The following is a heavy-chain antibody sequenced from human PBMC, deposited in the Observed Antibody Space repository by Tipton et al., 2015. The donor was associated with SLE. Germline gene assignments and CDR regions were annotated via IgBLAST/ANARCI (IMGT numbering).Heavy chain of an antibody. Sequence: TLSLTCTVSGGSISSYYWSWIRQPAGKGLEWIGYIYYSGSTYYNPSLKSRVTISVDTSKNQFSLKLSSVTAADTAVYYCARDRGAAAGMNYYYGMDVWGQGTTVTVSS. CDR1: GGSISSYY. CDR2: IYYSGST. D-gene: IGHD6-13*01. J-gene: IGHJ6*02. V-gene: IGHV4-59*06. CDR3: ARDRGAAAGMNYYYGMDV.